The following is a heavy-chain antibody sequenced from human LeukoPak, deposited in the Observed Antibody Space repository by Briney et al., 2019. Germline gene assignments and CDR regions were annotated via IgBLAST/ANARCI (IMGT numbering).Heavy chain of an antibody. Sequence: HPGGSLRLSCVVSGFTFSSYDMSWVRQAPGKGLEWVSAISGSGGSTYYADSVKGRFTISRDNAKNSLSLQMNSLRAEDTAVYYCARDPYNGYYGDDYYYYMDVWGKGTTVTISS. CDR2: ISGSGGST. V-gene: IGHV3-23*01. CDR3: ARDPYNGYYGDDYYYYMDV. CDR1: GFTFSSYD. D-gene: IGHD4-17*01. J-gene: IGHJ6*03.